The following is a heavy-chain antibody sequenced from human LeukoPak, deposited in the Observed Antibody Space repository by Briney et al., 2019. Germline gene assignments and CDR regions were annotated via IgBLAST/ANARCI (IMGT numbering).Heavy chain of an antibody. CDR2: ITSNGGST. D-gene: IGHD1-26*01. CDR3: VTVGMTSIWSYVRFDP. Sequence: PGGSLRLSCAASGFTFSSYAMSWVRQAPGKGLEFVSAITSNGGSTYYADSVKGRFTISRDNSKNTLYLQMSSLRAEDTAVYYCVTVGMTSIWSYVRFDPRGQGTLVSVSS. CDR1: GFTFSSYA. J-gene: IGHJ5*02. V-gene: IGHV3-64D*08.